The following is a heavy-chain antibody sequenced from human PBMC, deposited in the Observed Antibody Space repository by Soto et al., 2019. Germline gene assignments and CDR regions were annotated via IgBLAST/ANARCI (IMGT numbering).Heavy chain of an antibody. V-gene: IGHV1-69*13. Sequence: SAKACSKAPRVTNSSYSLSWPRHATRKGLEWMGGIIPIFSAANYAQKFQGRVTITADESTSTAYMELSSLRSEDTAVYYCARDRGPSSGYYPYWFDPWGQGTLVTVSS. CDR1: RVTNSSYS. CDR2: IIPIFSAA. J-gene: IGHJ5*02. CDR3: ARDRGPSSGYYPYWFDP. D-gene: IGHD3-22*01.